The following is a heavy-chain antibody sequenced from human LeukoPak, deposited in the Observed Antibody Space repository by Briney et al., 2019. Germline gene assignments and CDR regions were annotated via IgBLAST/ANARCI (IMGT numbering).Heavy chain of an antibody. J-gene: IGHJ4*02. D-gene: IGHD3-9*01. CDR3: APFQDILTGYYLLDY. CDR2: IGSSSSYI. CDR1: GFTFSSDS. V-gene: IGHV3-21*01. Sequence: GGSPRLSCAASGFTFSSDSMIWVRQAPGKGLELVSSIGSSSSYIYYVDSVKGRFTISRDNAKNSLYLQMNSLRAEDTAVYYCAPFQDILTGYYLLDYWGQGTLVTVSS.